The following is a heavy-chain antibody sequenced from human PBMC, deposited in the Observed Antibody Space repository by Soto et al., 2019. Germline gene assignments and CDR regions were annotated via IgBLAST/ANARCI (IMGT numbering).Heavy chain of an antibody. J-gene: IGHJ5*02. CDR3: ARGPYYDFWSGYFGNWFDP. D-gene: IGHD3-3*01. CDR1: GGSISSGGYY. V-gene: IGHV4-31*03. Sequence: LTCPVSGGSISSGGYYWSWIRQHPGKGLEWIGYIYHSGSTYYNPSLKSRVTISVDTSKNQFSLKLSSVTAADTAMYYCARGPYYDFWSGYFGNWFDPWGQGTLVTVSS. CDR2: IYHSGST.